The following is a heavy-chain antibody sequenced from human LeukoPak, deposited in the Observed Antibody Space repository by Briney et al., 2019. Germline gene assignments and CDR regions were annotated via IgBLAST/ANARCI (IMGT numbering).Heavy chain of an antibody. CDR3: ARDPTPWNTYYFDY. D-gene: IGHD1/OR15-1a*01. V-gene: IGHV4-38-2*02. CDR2: IYHSGST. CDR1: GGSISSYY. Sequence: SETLSLTCTVSGGSISSYYWGWIRQPPGKGLEWIGSIYHSGSTYYNPSLKSRVTISVDTSKNQFSLRLSSVTAADTAVYYCARDPTPWNTYYFDYWGQGTLVTVSS. J-gene: IGHJ4*02.